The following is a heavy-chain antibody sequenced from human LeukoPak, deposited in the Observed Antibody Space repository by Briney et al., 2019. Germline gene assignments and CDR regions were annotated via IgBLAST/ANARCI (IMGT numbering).Heavy chain of an antibody. V-gene: IGHV1-69*01. Sequence: GSSVNVSCKASGGTFSSYAISWVRQAPGQGLEWMGGIIPIFATTNYPQKFQGRVTITADGSTSTAYMELSSLRSEDTAVYYCARGIVVGSLYYMDVWGKGTTVTVSS. J-gene: IGHJ6*03. CDR3: ARGIVVGSLYYMDV. CDR2: IIPIFATT. CDR1: GGTFSSYA. D-gene: IGHD2-21*01.